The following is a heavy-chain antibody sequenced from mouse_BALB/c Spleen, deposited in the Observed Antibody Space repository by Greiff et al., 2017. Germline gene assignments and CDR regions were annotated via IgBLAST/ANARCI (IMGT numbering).Heavy chain of an antibody. CDR2: IYPGNVNT. V-gene: IGHV1S56*01. CDR1: GYTFTSYY. CDR3: ARGNYDSYFDY. J-gene: IGHJ2*01. Sequence: QVQLQQSGPELVKPGASVRISCKASGYTFTSYYIHWVKQRPGQGLEWIGWIYPGNVNTKYNEKFKGKATLTADKSSSTAYMQLSSLTSEDSAVYFCARGNYDSYFDYWGQGTTLTVSS. D-gene: IGHD2-4*01.